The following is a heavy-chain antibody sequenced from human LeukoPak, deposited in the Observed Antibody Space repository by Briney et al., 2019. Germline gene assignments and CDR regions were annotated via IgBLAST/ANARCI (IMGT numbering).Heavy chain of an antibody. Sequence: GESLKISCKGFGYTFTNYWIGWVRQMPGKGLEWMGIIYPSDSDPIYSPSFQGQVTFSLDKSINTAYLQWSSLKASDTAIYYCARHGRWPYYYFDSWGQGTLVTVSS. D-gene: IGHD3-10*01. CDR2: IYPSDSDP. J-gene: IGHJ4*02. V-gene: IGHV5-51*01. CDR1: GYTFTNYW. CDR3: ARHGRWPYYYFDS.